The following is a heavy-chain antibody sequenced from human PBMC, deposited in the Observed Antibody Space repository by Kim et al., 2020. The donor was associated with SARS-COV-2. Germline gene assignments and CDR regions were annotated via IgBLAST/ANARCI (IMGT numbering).Heavy chain of an antibody. CDR2: ISGSGGST. CDR1: GFTFSSYA. J-gene: IGHJ6*02. Sequence: GGSLRLSCAASGFTFSSYAMSWVRQAPGKGLEWVSAISGSGGSTYYADSVKGRFTISRDNSKNTLYLQMNSLRAEDTAVYYCAKDDRPYYDFWSGYYDYYYGMDVWGQGTTVTVSS. CDR3: AKDDRPYYDFWSGYYDYYYGMDV. D-gene: IGHD3-3*01. V-gene: IGHV3-23*01.